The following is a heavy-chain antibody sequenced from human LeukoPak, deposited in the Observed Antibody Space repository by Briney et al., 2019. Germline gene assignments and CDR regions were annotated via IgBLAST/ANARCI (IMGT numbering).Heavy chain of an antibody. CDR1: GFTFNTYS. D-gene: IGHD1-26*01. Sequence: GGSLRLSCAASGFTFNTYSMHWVRQAPGKGLEWVAVISYDGSNKYYADSVKGRFTISRDNSKNTVYLQMGSLRGDDMAVYYCTRDGGSFCDFDYWGQGALVTVSS. CDR2: ISYDGSNK. V-gene: IGHV3-30*14. CDR3: TRDGGSFCDFDY. J-gene: IGHJ4*02.